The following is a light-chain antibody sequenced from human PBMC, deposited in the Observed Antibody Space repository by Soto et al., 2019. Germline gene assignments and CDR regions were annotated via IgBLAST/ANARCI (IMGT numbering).Light chain of an antibody. J-gene: IGKJ1*01. V-gene: IGKV3-20*01. CDR1: ESVSSGY. CDR2: GAS. Sequence: ETVLTQSTATLSLYPGERATLSCRASESVSSGYLARYQQKPGQAPRLLIYGASSRATGIPDRFSGSGSGTDFTLTISRLEPEDFAVYYCQQYGSSPKTFGQGTKV. CDR3: QQYGSSPKT.